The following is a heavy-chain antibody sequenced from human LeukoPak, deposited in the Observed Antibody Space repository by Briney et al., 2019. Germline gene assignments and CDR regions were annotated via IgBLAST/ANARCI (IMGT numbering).Heavy chain of an antibody. CDR1: GCTFSSYW. Sequence: PGGSLRLSCAASGCTFSSYWMSWVRQAPGKGLEWVANIKQDGSEKYYVDSVKGRFTISRDNAKNSLYLQMNSLRAEDTAIYYCAKGGGGYYDYWGQGTQVTVSS. J-gene: IGHJ4*02. CDR3: AKGGGGYYDY. CDR2: IKQDGSEK. V-gene: IGHV3-7*03. D-gene: IGHD3-16*01.